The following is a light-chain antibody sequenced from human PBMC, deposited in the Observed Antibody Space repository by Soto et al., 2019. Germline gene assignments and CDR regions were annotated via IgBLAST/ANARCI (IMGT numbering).Light chain of an antibody. CDR3: QQYGSSIFT. V-gene: IGKV3-20*01. CDR2: GAS. Sequence: EIVLTQSPGTLSLSPGERATLSCRASQSVSSSYLAWYQQKPGQAPRLLIHGASSRATGIPDRFSGSGSGTDFTLTISRLEPEDFAVYYCQQYGSSIFTFGPGTKEDIK. J-gene: IGKJ3*01. CDR1: QSVSSSY.